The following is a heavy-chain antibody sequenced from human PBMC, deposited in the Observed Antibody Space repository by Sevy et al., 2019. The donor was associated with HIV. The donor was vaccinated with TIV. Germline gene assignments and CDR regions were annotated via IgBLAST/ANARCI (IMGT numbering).Heavy chain of an antibody. D-gene: IGHD2-15*01. CDR3: ARDVALTTDDYFAMDV. J-gene: IGHJ6*02. Sequence: GGSLRLSCAASGFIFSSYAMYWVCQAPGKGLEWVAVISYAGSNKYDADSVKGRFTISRDNSKNTLYLQMNSLRVEDTAVYYCARDVALTTDDYFAMDVWGQGTTVTVSS. CDR2: ISYAGSNK. CDR1: GFIFSSYA. V-gene: IGHV3-30-3*01.